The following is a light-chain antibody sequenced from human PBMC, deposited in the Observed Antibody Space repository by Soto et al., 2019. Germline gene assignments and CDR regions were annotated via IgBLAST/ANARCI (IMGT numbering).Light chain of an antibody. Sequence: DIQMTQSPSSLSASVGDRVTITCRASQGIGTYLNWYQQKPGKVPKLLIYAASTLQSGVPTRFTGSASGTDFTLTISSLQPEDSATYYCQQSYGTSMFTFGQGTKLEI. J-gene: IGKJ2*01. CDR2: AAS. V-gene: IGKV1-39*01. CDR1: QGIGTY. CDR3: QQSYGTSMFT.